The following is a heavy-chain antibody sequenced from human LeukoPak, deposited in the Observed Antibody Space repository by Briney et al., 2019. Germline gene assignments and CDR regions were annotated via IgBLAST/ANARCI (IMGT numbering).Heavy chain of an antibody. Sequence: ASVKVSCKATSHISWVRQAPGQGLEWMGWIGSYEGDTHYAQKFQGRVTVTTDTSTNTAYMELRSLRADDTAVYYCARDFWNFYDSSGYYRDFDSWGQGTPVTVSS. CDR1: TSH. V-gene: IGHV1-18*01. CDR3: ARDFWNFYDSSGYYRDFDS. J-gene: IGHJ5*01. CDR2: IGSYEGDT. D-gene: IGHD3-22*01.